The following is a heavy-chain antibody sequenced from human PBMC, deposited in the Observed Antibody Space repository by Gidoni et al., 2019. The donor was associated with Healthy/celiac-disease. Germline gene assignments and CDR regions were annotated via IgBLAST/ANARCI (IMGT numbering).Heavy chain of an antibody. V-gene: IGHV3-30*18. Sequence: QVQLVESGGGVVQPGRSLRLSCAASGFTFSSYGMHWVRQAPGKGLEWVAVISYDGSNKYYADSRDNSKNTLYLQMNSLRAEDTAVYYCAKDSSGYDQAGFDYWGQGTLVTVSS. CDR1: GFTFSSYG. CDR3: AKDSSGYDQAGFDY. CDR2: ISYDGSNK. J-gene: IGHJ4*02. D-gene: IGHD5-12*01.